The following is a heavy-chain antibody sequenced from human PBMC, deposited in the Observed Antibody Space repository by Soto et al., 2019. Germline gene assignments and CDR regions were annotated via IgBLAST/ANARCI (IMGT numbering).Heavy chain of an antibody. CDR3: ATVRGYRQDFDAFDI. CDR2: ISYDGSNK. CDR1: GFSFSNYA. J-gene: IGHJ3*02. D-gene: IGHD3-16*02. Sequence: QVQLVESGGGVVQPGRSLRLSCAASGFSFSNYAMHWVRQAPGKGLEWVAVISYDGSNKYYADSVKGRFTISRDNSKNTLYLQMNNPRTEDTAVYYCATVRGYRQDFDAFDIWGQGTMVTVSS. V-gene: IGHV3-30-3*01.